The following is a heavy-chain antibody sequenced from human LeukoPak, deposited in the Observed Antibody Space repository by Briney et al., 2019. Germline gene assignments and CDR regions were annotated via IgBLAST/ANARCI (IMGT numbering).Heavy chain of an antibody. V-gene: IGHV1-69*13. CDR2: IIPIFGTA. D-gene: IGHD2-2*02. J-gene: IGHJ4*02. CDR1: GGTFSSYA. CDR3: ARVGRVSCSSTSCFTGGGNY. Sequence: SVKVSCKASGGTFSSYAISWVRQAPGQGLEWMGGIIPIFGTANYAQKFQGRATITADESTSTAYMELRSLRSDDTAVYYCARVGRVSCSSTSCFTGGGNYWGQGTLVTVSS.